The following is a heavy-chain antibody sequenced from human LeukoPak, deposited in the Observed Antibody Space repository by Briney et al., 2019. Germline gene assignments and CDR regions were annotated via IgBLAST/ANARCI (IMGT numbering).Heavy chain of an antibody. Sequence: GGSLRLSCTASGFTFSSYAMSWVRHAPGKGLEWVSGLSSSGAKTFYADSVKGRFTISRDNSKNTMFLQMNSLRAEDTALYYRAKDSGWAFDYWGQGTQVTVSS. CDR1: GFTFSSYA. J-gene: IGHJ4*02. CDR2: LSSSGAKT. D-gene: IGHD6-19*01. V-gene: IGHV3-23*01. CDR3: AKDSGWAFDY.